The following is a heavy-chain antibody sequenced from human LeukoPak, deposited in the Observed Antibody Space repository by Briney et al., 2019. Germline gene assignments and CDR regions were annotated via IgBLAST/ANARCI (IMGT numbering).Heavy chain of an antibody. CDR3: AKACWSHGRLGELSSH. CDR2: ISGGGSSR. J-gene: IGHJ4*02. CDR1: GFTFSSYA. D-gene: IGHD3-16*02. Sequence: PGGSLRLSCAASGFTFSSYAMSWVRQAPGKGLEWVSPISGGGSSRYYADSVKGRFTISRDNSKNTLYLQMNGLRAEDTAVYYCAKACWSHGRLGELSSHGGQGTRVTVSS. V-gene: IGHV3-23*01.